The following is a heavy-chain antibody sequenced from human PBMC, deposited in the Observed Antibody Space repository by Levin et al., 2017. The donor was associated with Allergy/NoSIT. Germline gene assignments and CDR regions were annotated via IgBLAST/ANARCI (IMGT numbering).Heavy chain of an antibody. CDR3: ARGLLYSEWFEEGSDV. J-gene: IGHJ6*02. CDR2: VYTSGT. D-gene: IGHD3-3*01. V-gene: IGHV4-4*07. Sequence: PSETLSLTCAVSGDSISPYYWSWIRQPAGKGLEWIGRVYTSGTNYNPSLRSRVTMSLDTSNNQVSLKLRSVTVADTAVYYCARGLLYSEWFEEGSDVWGQGVTVTVSS. CDR1: GDSISPYY.